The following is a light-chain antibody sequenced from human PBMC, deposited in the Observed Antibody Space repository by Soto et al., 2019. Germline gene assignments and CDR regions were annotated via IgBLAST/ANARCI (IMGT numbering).Light chain of an antibody. J-gene: IGLJ1*01. CDR3: ATWDDSLSGYV. CDR1: SSNVGSNY. Sequence: QSVLTQPPSASGTPGQRVTISCSGSSSNVGSNYLYWYQQLPGAAPTLVMYGNDQRPSGVPDRFSGSRSGPSASLAIIGLRSEDEADYYCATWDDSLSGYVFGTGTKVTVL. CDR2: GND. V-gene: IGLV1-47*01.